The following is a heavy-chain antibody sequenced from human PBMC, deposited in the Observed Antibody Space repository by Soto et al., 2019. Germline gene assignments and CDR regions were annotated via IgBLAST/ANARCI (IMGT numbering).Heavy chain of an antibody. CDR2: INAGNGNT. CDR1: GYTFTSYA. D-gene: IGHD3-3*01. J-gene: IGHJ6*02. CDR3: ARSGFDEWLFLPPYYYYGMDV. Sequence: QVQLVQSGAEVKKPGASVKVSCKASGYTFTSYAMHWVRQAPGQRLEWMGWINAGNGNTKYSQKFQGRVTITRDTSASTAYMELSSLRSEDTGVYYCARSGFDEWLFLPPYYYYGMDVWGQGTTVTVSS. V-gene: IGHV1-3*01.